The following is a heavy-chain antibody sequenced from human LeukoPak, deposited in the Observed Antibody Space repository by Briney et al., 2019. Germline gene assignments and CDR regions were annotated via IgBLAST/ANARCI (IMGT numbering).Heavy chain of an antibody. CDR3: ARTPSMVVTSEVY. CDR1: GGSISSSSYY. D-gene: IGHD4-23*01. J-gene: IGHJ4*02. CDR2: IYYSGST. V-gene: IGHV4-39*01. Sequence: SETPPLTCTVSGGSISSSSYYWGWIRQPPGKGLEWIGSIYYSGSTYYNPSLKSRVTISVDTSKNQFSLKLSSVTAADTAVYYCARTPSMVVTSEVYWGQGTLVTVSS.